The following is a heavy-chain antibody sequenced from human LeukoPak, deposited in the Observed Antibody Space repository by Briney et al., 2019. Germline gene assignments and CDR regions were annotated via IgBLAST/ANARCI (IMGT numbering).Heavy chain of an antibody. CDR1: GFTFDDYG. J-gene: IGHJ4*02. Sequence: PGGSLRLSCAASGFTFDDYGMSWVRQAPGKGLGGVSSIGSSGSYIYYADSLTGRFTISRDNAKTSLYLQMNSLRAEDTAMYYCARRATTERGHSYGLDFWGQGTLVTVSS. CDR2: IGSSGSYI. CDR3: ARRATTERGHSYGLDF. D-gene: IGHD5-18*01. V-gene: IGHV3-21*01.